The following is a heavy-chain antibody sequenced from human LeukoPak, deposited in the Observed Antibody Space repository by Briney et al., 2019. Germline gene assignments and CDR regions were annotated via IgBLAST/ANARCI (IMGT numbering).Heavy chain of an antibody. J-gene: IGHJ4*02. V-gene: IGHV1-8*03. CDR3: ARGLPLGYCTYGVCYPPKHFDF. Sequence: ASVKVSCKASGYTFTSYDINWVRQAPGQGLEWMGWVNPKSGNTGYKQKFQARVTITRDTSITTAYMELSSLTSDDTAVYFCARGLPLGYCTYGVCYPPKHFDFWDQGTLVTVSS. D-gene: IGHD2-8*01. CDR1: GYTFTSYD. CDR2: VNPKSGNT.